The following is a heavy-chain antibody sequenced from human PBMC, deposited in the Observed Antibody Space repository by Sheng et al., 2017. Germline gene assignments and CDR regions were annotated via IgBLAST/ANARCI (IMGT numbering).Heavy chain of an antibody. Sequence: EVQLVESGGGLIQPGGSLRLSCAASGFTVSSNYMSWVRQAPGKGLEWVSVIYSGGSTYYADSVKGRFTISRDNSKNTLYLQMNSLRAEDTAVYYCARDPRSRYSSGWYRGEDAFDIWGQGTMVTVSS. V-gene: IGHV3-53*01. CDR2: IYSGGST. CDR3: ARDPRSRYSSGWYRGEDAFDI. CDR1: GFTVSSNY. J-gene: IGHJ3*02. D-gene: IGHD6-19*01.